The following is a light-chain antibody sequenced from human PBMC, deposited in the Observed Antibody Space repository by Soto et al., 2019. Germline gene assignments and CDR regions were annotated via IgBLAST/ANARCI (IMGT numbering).Light chain of an antibody. CDR1: ESINSW. J-gene: IGKJ4*01. V-gene: IGKV1-5*03. CDR2: RAS. Sequence: DIQMTQSPSTLSASVGDRVTITCRASESINSWLAWYQQKPGKAPKLLIQRASSLESGVPSRFSGSGSGTEVTLTISSLQPDDFASYFCQQYNRYPLTFGGGTKVEI. CDR3: QQYNRYPLT.